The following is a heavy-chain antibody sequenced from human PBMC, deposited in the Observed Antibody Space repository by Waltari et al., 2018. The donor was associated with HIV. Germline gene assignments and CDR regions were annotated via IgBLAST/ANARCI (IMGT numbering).Heavy chain of an antibody. CDR1: GGSFSGYY. J-gene: IGHJ5*02. CDR3: ARHGNYGDYVFDP. Sequence: QVQLQQWGAGLLKPSETLSLTCAVYGGSFSGYYWSWIRQPPGKGLEWIGEINHSGSTNYNPSLKGRVTRSVDTSKNQFSLKLSSVTAADTAVYYCARHGNYGDYVFDPWGQGTLVTVSS. V-gene: IGHV4-34*01. D-gene: IGHD4-17*01. CDR2: INHSGST.